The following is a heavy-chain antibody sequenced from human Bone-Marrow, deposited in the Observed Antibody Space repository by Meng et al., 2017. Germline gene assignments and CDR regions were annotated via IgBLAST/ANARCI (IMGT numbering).Heavy chain of an antibody. CDR2: INHSGST. V-gene: IGHV4-34*01. CDR3: ASTYGATYYYDSSSYYRENWFDP. Sequence: SETLSLTCAVYGGSFSGYYWSWIRQPPGKGLEWIGEINHSGSTNYNPSLKSRVTISVDTSKNQFSLKLSSVTAADTAVYYCASTYGATYYYDSSSYYRENWFDPWGQGTLVTVSS. CDR1: GGSFSGYY. D-gene: IGHD3-22*01. J-gene: IGHJ5*02.